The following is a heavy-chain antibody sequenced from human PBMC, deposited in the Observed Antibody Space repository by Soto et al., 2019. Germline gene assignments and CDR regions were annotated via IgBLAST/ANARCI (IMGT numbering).Heavy chain of an antibody. J-gene: IGHJ2*01. CDR3: ARGRSSQQLFWYFDL. V-gene: IGHV1-3*05. Sequence: QVQLVQSGAEEKKPGASVKVSCKASGYTFTSYAMHWVRQAPGQRLEWMGWINAGNGNTKYSQKFQGRVTITRDTSASTAYVELSSLRSEDTAVYYCARGRSSQQLFWYFDLWGRGTLVTVSS. CDR1: GYTFTSYA. D-gene: IGHD6-13*01. CDR2: INAGNGNT.